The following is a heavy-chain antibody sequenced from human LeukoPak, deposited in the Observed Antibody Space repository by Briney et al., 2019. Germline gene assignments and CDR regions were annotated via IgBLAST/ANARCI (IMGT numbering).Heavy chain of an antibody. CDR3: ARVIYCSGGSCYWRDWFDP. J-gene: IGHJ5*02. Sequence: ASVKVSCKASGYTFNSYGIGWVRQAPGQGLEWMGWISAYNGNTNYAQNLQGRVTMTTDTSTSTAYMELRSLRSDDTAVYYCARVIYCSGGSCYWRDWFDPWGQGTLVTVSS. D-gene: IGHD2-15*01. V-gene: IGHV1-18*01. CDR1: GYTFNSYG. CDR2: ISAYNGNT.